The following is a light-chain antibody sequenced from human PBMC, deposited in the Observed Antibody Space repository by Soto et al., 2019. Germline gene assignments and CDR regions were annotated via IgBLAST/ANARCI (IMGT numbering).Light chain of an antibody. CDR3: QQSYSITWT. J-gene: IGKJ1*01. CDR2: AAS. V-gene: IGKV1-39*01. Sequence: DIQMTQSPSSLSASVGDRATITCRASQGISTYLNWYQQKPGKAPKLLIYAASSLQSGVPSRFSGSGSETDFTLTISSLQPEDFATYSCQQSYSITWTFGQGTKVDIK. CDR1: QGISTY.